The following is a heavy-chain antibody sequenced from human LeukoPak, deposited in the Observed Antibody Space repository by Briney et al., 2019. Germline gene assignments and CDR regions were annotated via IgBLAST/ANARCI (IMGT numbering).Heavy chain of an antibody. CDR1: GYTFTGYY. Sequence: ASVKVCCKSSGYTFTGYYIHLVRQAHAPGHELMGWFNPNSGGTNYAQKFQGRVTMTRDTSISTAYMELSRLRSDDTAVYYCARGLLSIWGSYHFDYWGQGTLVTVSS. CDR3: ARGLLSIWGSYHFDY. CDR2: FNPNSGGT. J-gene: IGHJ4*02. D-gene: IGHD1-26*01. V-gene: IGHV1-2*02.